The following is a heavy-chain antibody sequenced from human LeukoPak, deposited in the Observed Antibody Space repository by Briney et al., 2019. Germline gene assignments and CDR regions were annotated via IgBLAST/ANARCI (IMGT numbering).Heavy chain of an antibody. J-gene: IGHJ4*02. CDR1: GFTFSDYY. Sequence: GGSLRLSCAASGFTFSDYYMSWIRQAPGKGLEWVSVIYSGGSTYYADSVKGRFTISRDNSKNTLYLQMNSLRAEDTAVYYCARFPQVAGPYYWGQGTLVTVSS. D-gene: IGHD6-19*01. V-gene: IGHV3-53*01. CDR2: IYSGGST. CDR3: ARFPQVAGPYY.